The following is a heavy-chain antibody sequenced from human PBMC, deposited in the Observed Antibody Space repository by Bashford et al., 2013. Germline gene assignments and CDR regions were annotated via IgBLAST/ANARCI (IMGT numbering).Heavy chain of an antibody. J-gene: IGHJ6*03. CDR1: GSTFTNFG. CDR2: NSAYNGKT. CDR3: ARVYQVRVYFYHMDV. Sequence: VASVKVSCKASGSTFTNFGLSWVRQAPGQGLEWLGWNSAYNGKTNYAQSVQGRVAMTTDRSTSTAYLELRNLRSDDTAVYYCARVYQVRVYFYHMDVWDQGTTVTVSS. V-gene: IGHV1-18*01. D-gene: IGHD2-2*01.